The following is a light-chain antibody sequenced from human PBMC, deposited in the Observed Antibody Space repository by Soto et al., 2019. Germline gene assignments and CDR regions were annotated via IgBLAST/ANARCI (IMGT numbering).Light chain of an antibody. V-gene: IGKV3-15*01. CDR2: GAS. Sequence: EILMTQSPDTLSVSPGERVTLSCRASRTVSNRLAWYQHKPGQAPRLLISGASTGATGIPARFSGSGSETEFTLTISSLQAEDSAVYFCQQYNNWTTWTFGQGTKVDI. CDR1: RTVSNR. J-gene: IGKJ1*01. CDR3: QQYNNWTTWT.